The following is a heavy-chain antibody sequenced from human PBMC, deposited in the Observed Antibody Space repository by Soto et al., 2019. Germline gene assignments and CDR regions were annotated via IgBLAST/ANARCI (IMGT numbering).Heavy chain of an antibody. Sequence: QVQLVQSGAEVKRPGSSVKVSCKASGGIFSTYAISWLRQAPGQGLGWMGAVIPVLGQAYYAQALQDRVTITADESTRTAYMEVSSLRSKDTAVYFCARVGGVGAPPGADYWGQGTLVTVSS. V-gene: IGHV1-69*01. CDR3: ARVGGVGAPPGADY. CDR1: GGIFSTYA. CDR2: VIPVLGQA. J-gene: IGHJ4*02. D-gene: IGHD1-26*01.